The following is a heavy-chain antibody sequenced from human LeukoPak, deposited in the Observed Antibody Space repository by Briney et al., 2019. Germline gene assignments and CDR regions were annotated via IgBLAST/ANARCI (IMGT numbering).Heavy chain of an antibody. D-gene: IGHD2-8*01. Sequence: GGSLRLSCGASGFTFGTYWMHWVRQAPGKGLEWVSAISGSGGSTYYADSVKGRFSISRDSSKNILYLQMNSLRAEDTAVYYCAKDRCSNGIGCYYYYMDVWGKGTTVTISS. V-gene: IGHV3-23*01. J-gene: IGHJ6*03. CDR1: GFTFGTYW. CDR2: ISGSGGST. CDR3: AKDRCSNGIGCYYYYMDV.